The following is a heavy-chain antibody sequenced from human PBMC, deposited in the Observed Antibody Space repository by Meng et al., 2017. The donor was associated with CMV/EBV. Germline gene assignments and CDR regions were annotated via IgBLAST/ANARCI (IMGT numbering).Heavy chain of an antibody. D-gene: IGHD3-22*01. CDR1: GYTFTSYD. V-gene: IGHV1-8*03. CDR2: MNPNSGNT. CDR3: ARGVPDYYDSSGYYNFDY. J-gene: IGHJ4*02. Sequence: ASVQVSCKASGYTFTSYDINWVRQATGQGLEWMGWMNPNSGNTGYAQKFQGRVTITRNTSISTAYMELSSLRSEDTAVYYCARGVPDYYDSSGYYNFDYWGQGTLVTVSS.